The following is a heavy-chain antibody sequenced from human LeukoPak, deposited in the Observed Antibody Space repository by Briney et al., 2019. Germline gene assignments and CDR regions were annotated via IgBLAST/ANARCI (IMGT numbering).Heavy chain of an antibody. J-gene: IGHJ4*02. V-gene: IGHV3-23*01. D-gene: IGHD3-16*01. CDR1: GITLSNYG. CDR3: ASLLGTVTIFDN. CDR2: ISDRGSRT. Sequence: GGSLRLSCAVSGITLSNYGMSWVRQAPGKGLEWVAGISDRGSRTNYADSVKGRFTISRDNAKHSLFLQMNSLRAEDTAVYYCASLLGTVTIFDNWGQGTLVTVSS.